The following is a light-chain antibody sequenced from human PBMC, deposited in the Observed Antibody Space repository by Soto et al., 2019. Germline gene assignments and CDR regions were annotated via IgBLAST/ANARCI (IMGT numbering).Light chain of an antibody. CDR3: QQYGSSPLT. CDR2: GAS. Sequence: EIVLKQSPGTLSLSPGERATLSCRASQSVSSNLAWYQQKPGQAPRLLIYGASSRATGIPDRFSGSGSGTDFTLTISRLEPEDFAVYYCQQYGSSPLTFGGGTKVDIK. V-gene: IGKV3-20*01. J-gene: IGKJ4*01. CDR1: QSVSSN.